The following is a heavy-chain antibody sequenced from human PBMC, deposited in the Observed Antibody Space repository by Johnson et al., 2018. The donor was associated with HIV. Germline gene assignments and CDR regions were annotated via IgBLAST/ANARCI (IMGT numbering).Heavy chain of an antibody. J-gene: IGHJ3*01. CDR2: IGTAGDT. D-gene: IGHD3-22*01. CDR3: AKGLYYYDSSDYDVPEV. Sequence: VLLVESGGGVVRPGGSLRLSCAASGFTFDDYGMSWVRQAPGKGLEWVSGIGTAGDTYYADSVKGRFTISRDNSKNTLYLQMNSLRAEDTAVYYCAKGLYYYDSSDYDVPEVWGQGTTVTVSS. CDR1: GFTFDDYG. V-gene: IGHV3-20*04.